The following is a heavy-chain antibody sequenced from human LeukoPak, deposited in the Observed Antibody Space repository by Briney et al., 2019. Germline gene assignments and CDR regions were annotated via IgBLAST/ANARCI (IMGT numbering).Heavy chain of an antibody. D-gene: IGHD6-19*01. J-gene: IGHJ1*01. CDR2: ISGSGGST. CDR3: AKDSSGWYGEYFQH. V-gene: IGHV3-23*01. CDR1: GFTFSSYA. Sequence: PGGSLRLSCAASGFTFSSYAMIWVRQAPGKGLEWVSAISGSGGSTYYADSVKGRFTISRDNSKNTLYLQMNSLRAEDTAVYYCAKDSSGWYGEYFQHWGQGTLVTVFS.